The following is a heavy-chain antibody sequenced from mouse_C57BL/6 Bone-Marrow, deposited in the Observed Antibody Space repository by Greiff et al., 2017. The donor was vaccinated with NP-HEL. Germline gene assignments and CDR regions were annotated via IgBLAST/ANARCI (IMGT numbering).Heavy chain of an antibody. D-gene: IGHD2-4*01. CDR2: IYPRSGNT. V-gene: IGHV1-81*01. J-gene: IGHJ3*01. CDR3: APYDYDWFAY. CDR1: GYTFTSYG. Sequence: VMLVESGAELARPGASVKLSCKASGYTFTSYGISWVKQRTGQGLEWIGEIYPRSGNTYYNEKFKGKATLTADKSSSTAYMELRSLTSEDSAVYFCAPYDYDWFAYWGQGTLVTVSA.